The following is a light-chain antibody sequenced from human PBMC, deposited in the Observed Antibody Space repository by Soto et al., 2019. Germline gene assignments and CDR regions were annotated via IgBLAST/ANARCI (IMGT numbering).Light chain of an antibody. J-gene: IGKJ4*01. CDR2: AAA. CDR3: LQDHNYPIT. V-gene: IGKV1-6*02. CDR1: QGIGND. Sequence: AIQMAQSPSSRSASVGDRVAITCLASQGIGNDVGWYQQKPGQAPKLLIYAAATLQSGVPSRFSGSRSGTDFILTISSLQPEDFATYYCLQDHNYPITFGGGTKVDIK.